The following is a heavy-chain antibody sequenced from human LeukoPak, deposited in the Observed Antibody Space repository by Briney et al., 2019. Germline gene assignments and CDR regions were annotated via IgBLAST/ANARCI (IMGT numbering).Heavy chain of an antibody. CDR1: GFTFGDYA. Sequence: GGSLRLSCTASGFTFGDYAMSWVRQAPVKELEWVGFIRSKAYGGTTEYAASVKGRFTISRDDSKSIAYLQMNSLKTEDTAVYYCTRGLGYCSGGSCRADDYWGQGTLVTVSS. CDR2: IRSKAYGGTT. D-gene: IGHD2-15*01. CDR3: TRGLGYCSGGSCRADDY. V-gene: IGHV3-49*04. J-gene: IGHJ4*02.